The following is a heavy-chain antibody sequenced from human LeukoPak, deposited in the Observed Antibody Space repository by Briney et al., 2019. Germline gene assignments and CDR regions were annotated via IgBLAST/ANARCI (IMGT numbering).Heavy chain of an antibody. CDR1: GFSFSAYW. CDR2: ISYDGSNK. J-gene: IGHJ6*02. Sequence: GGSLRLSCAASGFSFSAYWMHWVRQAPGKGLEWVAVISYDGSNKYYADSVKGRFSISRDNSKNTLYLQMNSLRAEDTAVYYCARGRGLLTAYYYYGMDVWGQGTTVTVSS. D-gene: IGHD4-17*01. CDR3: ARGRGLLTAYYYYGMDV. V-gene: IGHV3-30-3*01.